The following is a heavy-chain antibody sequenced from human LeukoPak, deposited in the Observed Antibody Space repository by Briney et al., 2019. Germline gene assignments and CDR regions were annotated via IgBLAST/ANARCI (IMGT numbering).Heavy chain of an antibody. CDR2: IWYDGSNK. Sequence: PGGSLRLSCAASGFTFSSYGMHWVRQAPGKGPEWVAVIWYDGSNKYYADSVKGPFTISRDNSKDTLYLQMNSLRAEDTAVYYCAKERQWLVLRTDAFDIWGQGTVVTVSS. V-gene: IGHV3-33*06. D-gene: IGHD6-19*01. CDR1: GFTFSSYG. CDR3: AKERQWLVLRTDAFDI. J-gene: IGHJ3*02.